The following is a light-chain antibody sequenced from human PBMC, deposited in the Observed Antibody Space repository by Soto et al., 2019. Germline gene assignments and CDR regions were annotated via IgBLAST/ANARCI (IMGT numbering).Light chain of an antibody. CDR3: SSYTSSSTYV. V-gene: IGLV1-40*01. CDR2: GNS. Sequence: QSVLTQPPSVSGAPGQRVTISCTGSTSNIGTGYDVHWYQQLPGTAPKLLIYGNSKRPSGVSNRFSGSKSGNTASLTISGLQAEDEADYYCSSYTSSSTYVFGTGTKLTVL. J-gene: IGLJ1*01. CDR1: TSNIGTGYD.